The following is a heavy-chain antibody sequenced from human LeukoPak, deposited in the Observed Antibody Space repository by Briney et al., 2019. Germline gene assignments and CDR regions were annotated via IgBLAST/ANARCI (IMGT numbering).Heavy chain of an antibody. CDR2: INHSGST. V-gene: IGHV4-34*01. CDR3: ARVASGLGDYDC. Sequence: KSSETLSLTCAVHGGSFSGYYWSWIRQPPGKGLEWIGEINHSGSTNYNPSLKSRVTISVDTSKNQFSLKLSSLTAADTAVYYCARVASGLGDYDCWGQGTLVTVSS. CDR1: GGSFSGYY. J-gene: IGHJ4*02. D-gene: IGHD4-17*01.